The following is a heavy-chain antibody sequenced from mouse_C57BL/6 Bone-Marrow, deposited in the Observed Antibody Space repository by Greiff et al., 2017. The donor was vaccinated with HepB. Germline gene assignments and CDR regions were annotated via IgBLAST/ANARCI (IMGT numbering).Heavy chain of an antibody. J-gene: IGHJ3*01. CDR1: GFNIKDDY. CDR3: TIAYYGFAY. CDR2: IDPENGDT. V-gene: IGHV14-4*01. D-gene: IGHD1-1*01. Sequence: EVQLQQSGAELVRPGASVKLSCTASGFNIKDDYMHWVKQRPEQGLEWIGWIDPENGDTEYASKFQGKATITADTSSNTAYLQLSSLTSEDTAVYYCTIAYYGFAYWGQGTLVTVSA.